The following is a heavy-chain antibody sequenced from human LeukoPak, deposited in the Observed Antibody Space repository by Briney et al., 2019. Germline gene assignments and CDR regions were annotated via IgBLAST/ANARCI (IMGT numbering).Heavy chain of an antibody. CDR2: ISYDGSNK. CDR3: AKGSTNWDGYKGGYDP. Sequence: GRSLRLSCAASGFTFSNYVMHWVRQAPGKGLEWVAVISYDGSNKYYTDSVKGRFTISRDNSKNTLYLQMNSLRAEDTAVYYCAKGSTNWDGYKGGYDPWGQGTQVTV. CDR1: GFTFSNYV. D-gene: IGHD1-1*01. V-gene: IGHV3-30*18. J-gene: IGHJ5*02.